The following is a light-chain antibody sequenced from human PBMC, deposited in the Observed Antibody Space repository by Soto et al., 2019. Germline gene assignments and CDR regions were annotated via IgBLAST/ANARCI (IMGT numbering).Light chain of an antibody. Sequence: QSALTQPRSVSGSPGQSVTISCTGTSSDVGGYDFVSWYQQHPGKAPKLTIYEVTKRPSWAPDRFSGAKSGNSASLTISGLRAEDEADYYCCSYAGSYNLGVFGGGTKVTVL. CDR3: CSYAGSYNLGV. CDR2: EVT. J-gene: IGLJ3*02. CDR1: SSDVGGYDF. V-gene: IGLV2-11*01.